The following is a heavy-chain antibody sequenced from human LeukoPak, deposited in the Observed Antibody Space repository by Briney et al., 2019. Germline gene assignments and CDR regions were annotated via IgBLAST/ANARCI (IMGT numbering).Heavy chain of an antibody. Sequence: PGGSLRLSCAASGFAFSSYEMNWVRQAPGKGLEWVSYISSSGSTIYYADSVKGRFTISRDNAKNSLYLQMNSLRAEDTAVYYCAREASLGAITLSWGQGTLVTVSS. CDR3: AREASLGAITLS. D-gene: IGHD1-26*01. V-gene: IGHV3-48*03. CDR2: ISSSGSTI. CDR1: GFAFSSYE. J-gene: IGHJ5*02.